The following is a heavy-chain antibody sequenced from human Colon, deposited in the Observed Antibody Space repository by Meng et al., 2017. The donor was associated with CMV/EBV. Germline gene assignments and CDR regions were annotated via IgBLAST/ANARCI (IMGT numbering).Heavy chain of an antibody. CDR3: ARDWGDTTKVIVDY. J-gene: IGHJ4*02. V-gene: IGHV1-18*01. D-gene: IGHD3-16*01. CDR1: GYTFITYG. CDR2: INPNHGNT. Sequence: SGYTFITYGISWLRQAPGQGLEWMGWINPNHGNTVYAPRFRDRVTMTTDASTSTAYMELTSLTSDDTAVYCCARDWGDTTKVIVDYWGRGTLVTVSS.